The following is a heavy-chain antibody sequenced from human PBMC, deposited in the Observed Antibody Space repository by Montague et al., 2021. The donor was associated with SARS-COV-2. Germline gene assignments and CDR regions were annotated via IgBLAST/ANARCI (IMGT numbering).Heavy chain of an antibody. Sequence: CAISGDSVSSNIATWNWIRQSPSSGLEWLVRTYYRSKWYNDYAESVKSRITIDPDTSKHQFSLHLNSVTPEDTAVYYCARIPVGSKYYFDFWGQGTLVTVSS. CDR2: TYYRSKWYN. V-gene: IGHV6-1*01. CDR1: GDSVSSNIAT. J-gene: IGHJ4*02. D-gene: IGHD2-2*01. CDR3: ARIPVGSKYYFDF.